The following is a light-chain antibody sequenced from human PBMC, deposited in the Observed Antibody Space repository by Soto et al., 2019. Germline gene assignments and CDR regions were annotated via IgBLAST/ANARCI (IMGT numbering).Light chain of an antibody. CDR2: WAS. J-gene: IGKJ1*01. Sequence: DVVMTQSPDSLAVSLGERATINCKSSQSILYSSNNKTYVAWYQQKPGHPPNLLIYWASTRESGVPYRFSRGGSGTDFTPTFSILQADDVAVYYCQQYYHTPRTFGPGTKVEIK. CDR1: QSILYSSNNKTY. V-gene: IGKV4-1*01. CDR3: QQYYHTPRT.